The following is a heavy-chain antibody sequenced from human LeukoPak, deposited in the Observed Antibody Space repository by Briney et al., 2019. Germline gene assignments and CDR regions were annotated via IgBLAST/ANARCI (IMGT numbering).Heavy chain of an antibody. D-gene: IGHD4-17*01. J-gene: IGHJ4*02. CDR3: ATEDGDRDY. V-gene: IGHV1-69*04. CDR1: GGTFSSCA. CDR2: IIPILGIA. Sequence: PLASVKVSCEASGGTFSSCAISWVRQAPGQGLEWMGRIIPILGIANYAQKFQGRVTITADKSTSTAYMELSSLRSEDTAVDYCATEDGDRDYWGQGTLVTVSS.